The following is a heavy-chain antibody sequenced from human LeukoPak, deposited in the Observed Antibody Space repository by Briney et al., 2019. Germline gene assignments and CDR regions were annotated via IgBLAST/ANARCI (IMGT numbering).Heavy chain of an antibody. CDR1: GHSISSEYY. V-gene: IGHV4-38-2*02. Sequence: PSETLSLTCAVSGHSISSEYYWAWIRPPPGKGLEWIASIHHSRGTYYNPSLRGRLTTLLETSKNRVSLRLSSVTAADTALYYCARDLGYSYDNTYYPGVFDSWGRGTLVTVSS. CDR3: ARDLGYSYDNTYYPGVFDS. J-gene: IGHJ4*02. CDR2: IHHSRGT. D-gene: IGHD3-16*01.